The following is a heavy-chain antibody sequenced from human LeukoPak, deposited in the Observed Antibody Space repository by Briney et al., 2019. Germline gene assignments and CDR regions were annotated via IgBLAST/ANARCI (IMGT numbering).Heavy chain of an antibody. CDR3: ARGSGNRLVHRGWFDP. J-gene: IGHJ5*02. D-gene: IGHD6-19*01. Sequence: PGGSLRLSCAASGFTFSSYEMNWVRQAPGKGLEWVSYISSSSSTIYYADSVKGRFTISRDNAKNSLYLQMNSLRAEDTAVYYCARGSGNRLVHRGWFDPWGQGTLVTVSS. CDR1: GFTFSSYE. V-gene: IGHV3-48*03. CDR2: ISSSSSTI.